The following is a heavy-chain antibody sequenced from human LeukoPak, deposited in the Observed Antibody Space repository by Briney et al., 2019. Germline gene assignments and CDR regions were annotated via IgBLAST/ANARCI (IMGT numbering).Heavy chain of an antibody. CDR2: LGGSGYNT. Sequence: GGSLRLSCTASGFTFSSHALSWVRQAPGKGLEWVSSLGGSGYNTYYADSVKGRFTISRDNSKNTVYLQMNSLRAEDTAVYYCAKDPYGTRYFDYWGQGTLVTVSS. V-gene: IGHV3-23*01. J-gene: IGHJ4*02. D-gene: IGHD2-2*01. CDR3: AKDPYGTRYFDY. CDR1: GFTFSSHA.